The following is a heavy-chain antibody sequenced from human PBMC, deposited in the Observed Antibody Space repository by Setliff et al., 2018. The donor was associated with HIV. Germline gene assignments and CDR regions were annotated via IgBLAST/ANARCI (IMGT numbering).Heavy chain of an antibody. CDR3: AKDKGSSGWSA. CDR1: GFAFSTYA. CDR2: ISDSGGGT. J-gene: IGHJ5*02. D-gene: IGHD6-19*01. V-gene: IGHV3-23*01. Sequence: PGGSLRLSCAASGFAFSTYAMSWVRQAPGKGLEWVSAISDSGGGTYYADSVKGRFTVSRDNSKYTLYLQMNSLRVEDTAVYYCAKDKGSSGWSAWGQRTLVTVSS.